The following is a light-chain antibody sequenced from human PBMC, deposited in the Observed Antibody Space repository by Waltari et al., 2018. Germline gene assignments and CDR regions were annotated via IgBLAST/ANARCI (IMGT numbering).Light chain of an antibody. CDR2: DAS. CDR3: QHYVRLPVT. Sequence: EIVLTQSPGTLSLSTGERATLSCRASQSFTSYLAWYQHKPGQPPRLLIYDASTRAAGIADRFSGSGFGTDFTLTISRLEPEDFAVYYCQHYVRLPVTFGQGTKVEIK. CDR1: QSFTSY. J-gene: IGKJ1*01. V-gene: IGKV3-20*01.